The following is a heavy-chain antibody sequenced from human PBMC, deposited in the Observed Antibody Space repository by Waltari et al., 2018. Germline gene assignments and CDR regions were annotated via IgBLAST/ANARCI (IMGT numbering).Heavy chain of an antibody. J-gene: IGHJ4*02. V-gene: IGHV4-4*02. Sequence: QVQLQESGQGLVKPSGTLSLTCAVSGASISGNYWGSWVRQSPEKGLEWIGQVHHSGKTHYNPSLQSRVAISVDKPKNQFSLNLNSVTAADTAIYYCAGDRAIGLFFDYWGRGTLVTVSS. D-gene: IGHD2-2*01. CDR2: VHHSGKT. CDR3: AGDRAIGLFFDY. CDR1: GASISGNYW.